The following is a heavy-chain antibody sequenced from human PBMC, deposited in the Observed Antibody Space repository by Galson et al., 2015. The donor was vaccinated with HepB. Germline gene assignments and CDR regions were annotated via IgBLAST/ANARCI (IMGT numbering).Heavy chain of an antibody. Sequence: SLRLSCAASGFIFSSSAMSWVRQAPGKGLEWVSGIGCSGITTYYADSVKGRFTISRDNSKNTLYRQMNGLRAEDTAVYYCARPKWATVIAFDIWGQGTMATVSS. CDR2: IGCSGITT. V-gene: IGHV3-23*01. J-gene: IGHJ3*02. CDR1: GFIFSSSA. CDR3: ARPKWATVIAFDI. D-gene: IGHD4-17*01.